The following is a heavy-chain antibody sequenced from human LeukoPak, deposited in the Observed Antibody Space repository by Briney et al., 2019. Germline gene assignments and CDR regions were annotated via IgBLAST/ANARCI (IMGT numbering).Heavy chain of an antibody. Sequence: ASVKVSCKASGYTFSNYNINWVRQATGQGLEWMGWINPNNDNTAYAQKFRGRVTISRNNSISTAYMELSNLRSEDTAAYYCARSVVTHDQLLLDYWGQGTLVTVSS. CDR3: ARSVVTHDQLLLDY. J-gene: IGHJ4*02. V-gene: IGHV1-8*03. CDR1: GYTFSNYN. CDR2: INPNNDNT. D-gene: IGHD2-2*01.